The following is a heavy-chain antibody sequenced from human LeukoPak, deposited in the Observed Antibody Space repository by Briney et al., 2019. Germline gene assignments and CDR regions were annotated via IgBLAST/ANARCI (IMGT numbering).Heavy chain of an antibody. Sequence: GGSLRLSCEASGFTFSAYAMTWVRQAPGKGLEWVSSIGSDNKPHYSESVKGRFAISRDNSKSMLFLQLNSLRAEDTAVYYCARDSNSYYDILTGQQIYYYYGMDVWGQGTTVTVSS. CDR1: GFTFSAYA. V-gene: IGHV3-23*05. J-gene: IGHJ6*02. CDR3: ARDSNSYYDILTGQQIYYYYGMDV. D-gene: IGHD3-9*01. CDR2: IGSDNKP.